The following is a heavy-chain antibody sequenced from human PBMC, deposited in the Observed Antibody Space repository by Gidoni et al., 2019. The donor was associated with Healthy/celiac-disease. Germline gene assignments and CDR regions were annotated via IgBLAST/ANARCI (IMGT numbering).Heavy chain of an antibody. CDR2: ISGSGGST. CDR1: GFTFSSYA. J-gene: IGHJ6*03. D-gene: IGHD2-15*01. V-gene: IGHV3-23*01. Sequence: EVQLLESGGGLVQPGGSLRLSCAASGFTFSSYAMSWVRQAPGKGLEWVSDISGSGGSTYYADTVKGRFTISRDNSKNTLYLQMNSLRAEDTAVYYCAKDGIRGGSFYYYYYYMDVWGKGTTVTVSS. CDR3: AKDGIRGGSFYYYYYYMDV.